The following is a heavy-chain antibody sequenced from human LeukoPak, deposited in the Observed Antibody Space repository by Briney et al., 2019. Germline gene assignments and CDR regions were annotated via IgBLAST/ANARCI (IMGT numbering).Heavy chain of an antibody. D-gene: IGHD3-10*01. V-gene: IGHV3-7*03. J-gene: IGHJ4*02. CDR2: IKQDGSEK. CDR3: ARGRGVYYYGTYGPQSQGYYFDY. CDR1: GFTFSSYC. Sequence: SGGSLRLSCAASGFTFSSYCMSWVRQAPGKGLEWVANIKQDGSEKYYVDSVKGRFTISRDNAKSSLYLQMNSLRAEDTAVYYCARGRGVYYYGTYGPQSQGYYFDYWGQGTLVTVSS.